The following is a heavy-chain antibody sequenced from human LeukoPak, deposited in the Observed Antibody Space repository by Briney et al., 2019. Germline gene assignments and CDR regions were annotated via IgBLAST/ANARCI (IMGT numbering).Heavy chain of an antibody. CDR2: ISAYNGNT. J-gene: IGHJ6*03. CDR1: GYTFTGYY. V-gene: IGHV1-18*04. D-gene: IGHD1-7*01. Sequence: GASVKVSCKASGYTFTGYYIHWVRQAPGQGLEWMGWISAYNGNTNYAQKLQGRVTMTTDTSTSTAYMELRSLRSDDTAVYYCARDRRELELLQTYYYYMDVWGKGTTVTVSS. CDR3: ARDRRELELLQTYYYYMDV.